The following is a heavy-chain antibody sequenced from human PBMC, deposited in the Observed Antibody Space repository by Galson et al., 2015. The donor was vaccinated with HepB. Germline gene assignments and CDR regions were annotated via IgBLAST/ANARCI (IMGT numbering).Heavy chain of an antibody. D-gene: IGHD2-8*02. Sequence: SLRLSCAASGFTFSSYAMHWVRQAPGKGLEWVAVISYDGSNKYYADSVKGRFTISRDNSKNTLYLQMNSLRAEDMAIYYCARRSRFCTSSACHNDFWGQGTLVTVSS. CDR1: GFTFSSYA. CDR2: ISYDGSNK. J-gene: IGHJ4*02. CDR3: ARRSRFCTSSACHNDF. V-gene: IGHV3-30*04.